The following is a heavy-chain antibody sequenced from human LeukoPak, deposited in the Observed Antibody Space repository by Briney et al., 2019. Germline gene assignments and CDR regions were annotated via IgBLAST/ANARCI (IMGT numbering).Heavy chain of an antibody. CDR1: GGSISSYY. D-gene: IGHD4-17*01. V-gene: IGHV4-4*07. J-gene: IGHJ3*01. CDR2: IYTSGST. Sequence: SETLSLTCTVSGGSISSYYWSWIRQPAGKGLEWIGRIYTSGSTNYNPSLKSRVTMSVDTSKNQFSLKLSSVTAADTAIYYCAREGGYGDYIHASDVWGQGTMVTVSS. CDR3: AREGGYGDYIHASDV.